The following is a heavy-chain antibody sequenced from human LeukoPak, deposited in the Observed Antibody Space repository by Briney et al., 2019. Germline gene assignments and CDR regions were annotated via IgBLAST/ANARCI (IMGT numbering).Heavy chain of an antibody. CDR2: ISYDGSNK. CDR3: ATAAPASGWYFDY. D-gene: IGHD6-19*01. Sequence: GGSLRLSCAASGFTFSNYGMHWVRQAPGRGLEWVAVISYDGSNKDFGDSVRGRFTISRDNSKSTVYLEMNSLRAEDTAVYYCATAAPASGWYFDYWGQGTLVTVSS. V-gene: IGHV3-30*03. J-gene: IGHJ4*02. CDR1: GFTFSNYG.